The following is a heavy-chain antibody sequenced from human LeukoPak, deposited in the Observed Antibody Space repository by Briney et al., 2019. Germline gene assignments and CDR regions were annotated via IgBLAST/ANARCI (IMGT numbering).Heavy chain of an antibody. CDR3: ARAPRGESDAASGFYGLDV. D-gene: IGHD3-22*01. J-gene: IGHJ6*02. Sequence: SSETLSLTRSVSGGFISTYYWTWLRQPPEKGLEWIGYNHYSGSTKYNPALKSRVTMSADTSKNLFFLKLTSVTAADTAVYYCARAPRGESDAASGFYGLDVWGQGTTVTVSS. CDR2: NHYSGST. V-gene: IGHV4-59*13. CDR1: GGFISTYY.